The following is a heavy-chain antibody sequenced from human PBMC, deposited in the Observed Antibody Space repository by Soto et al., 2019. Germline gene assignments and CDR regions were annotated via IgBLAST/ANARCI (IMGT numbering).Heavy chain of an antibody. CDR3: EKQKKGTEVYYYYYMDV. J-gene: IGHJ6*03. CDR2: INHSGST. D-gene: IGHD3-10*01. Sequence: PSETLSLTCAVYGGSFSGYYWSWIRQPPGKGLEWIGEINHSGSTNYNPSLKSRVTISVDTSKNQFSLKLSSVTAADTAVYYSEKQKKGTEVYYYYYMDVGGKGTRFPVS. CDR1: GGSFSGYY. V-gene: IGHV4-34*01.